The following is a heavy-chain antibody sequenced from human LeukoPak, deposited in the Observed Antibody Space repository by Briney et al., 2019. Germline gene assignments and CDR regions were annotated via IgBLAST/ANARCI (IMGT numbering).Heavy chain of an antibody. V-gene: IGHV1-46*01. CDR2: INPSGGST. CDR1: GYTFTSYY. J-gene: IGHJ6*02. CDR3: ARVLWFGEPMDV. Sequence: ASVTVSCKASGYTFTSYYMHWVRQAPGQGLEWMGIINPSGGSTSYAQKFQGRVTMTRDTSTSTVYMELSSLRSEDTAVYYCARVLWFGEPMDVWGQGTTVTVSS. D-gene: IGHD3-10*01.